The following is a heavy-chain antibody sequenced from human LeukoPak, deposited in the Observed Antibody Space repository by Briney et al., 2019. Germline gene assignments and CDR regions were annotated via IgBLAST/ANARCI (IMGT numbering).Heavy chain of an antibody. D-gene: IGHD2-21*02. Sequence: GGSLRLSCAASGFTFSSYAMSWVRQAPGKGLEWVSVIYSGGSTYYADSVKGRFTIARDNSKNTLYLQMNSLRAEDTAVYYCAKDIVGGGDDYWGQGTLVIVSS. CDR2: IYSGGST. CDR1: GFTFSSYA. V-gene: IGHV3-66*01. J-gene: IGHJ4*02. CDR3: AKDIVGGGDDY.